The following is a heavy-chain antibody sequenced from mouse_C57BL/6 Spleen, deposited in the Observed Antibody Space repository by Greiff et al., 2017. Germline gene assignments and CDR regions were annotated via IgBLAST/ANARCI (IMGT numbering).Heavy chain of an antibody. Sequence: QVQLQQSGAELVKPGASVKISCKASGYAFSSYWMNWVKQRPGKGLEWIGQIYPGDGDTNYNGKFKGKATLTADKSSSTAYMQLSSLTSEDSAVYFCAGSNMVTTGRSSWFAYWGQGTLVTVSA. CDR2: IYPGDGDT. CDR1: GYAFSSYW. J-gene: IGHJ3*01. CDR3: AGSNMVTTGRSSWFAY. V-gene: IGHV1-80*01. D-gene: IGHD2-2*01.